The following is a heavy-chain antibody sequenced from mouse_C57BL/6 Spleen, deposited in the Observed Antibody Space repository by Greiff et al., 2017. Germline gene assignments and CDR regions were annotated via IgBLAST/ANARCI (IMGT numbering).Heavy chain of an antibody. J-gene: IGHJ2*01. V-gene: IGHV3-6*01. CDR3: ARDTTVVADY. D-gene: IGHD1-1*01. Sequence: DVKLQESGPGLVKPSQSLSLTCSVTGYSITSGYYWNWIRQFPGNKLEWMGYISYDGSNNYNPSLKNRISITRDTSKNQFFLKLNSVTTEDTATYYCARDTTVVADYWGQGTTLPVSS. CDR1: GYSITSGYY. CDR2: ISYDGSN.